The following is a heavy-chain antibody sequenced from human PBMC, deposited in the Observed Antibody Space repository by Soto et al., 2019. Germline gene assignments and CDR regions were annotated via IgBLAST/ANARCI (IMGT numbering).Heavy chain of an antibody. Sequence: QLQLLESGSGLVKPSQTLSLTCAVSGGSISSGGYSWGWIRQPPGKGLEWIGYIYHSVRTYYNPSLKTRVPTSVDTSKHHSPPRLRSVTAAHTAVYYCARVPDYWCQGTLVTVSS. CDR3: ARVPDY. J-gene: IGHJ4*02. V-gene: IGHV4-30-2*01. CDR1: GGSISSGGYS. CDR2: IYHSVRT.